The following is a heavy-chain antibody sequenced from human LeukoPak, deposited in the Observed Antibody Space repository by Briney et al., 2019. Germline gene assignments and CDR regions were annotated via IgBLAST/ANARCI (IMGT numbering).Heavy chain of an antibody. CDR3: AVHYYDSSGYFDY. D-gene: IGHD3-22*01. CDR1: GGTFSSYA. V-gene: IGHV1-69*04. J-gene: IGHJ4*02. CDR2: IIPILGIA. Sequence: SVKVSCKASGGTFSSYAISWVRQAPGQGLEWMGRIIPILGIANYAQKFQGRVTITADKSTSTAYMELSSLRSEDTAVYYCAVHYYDSSGYFDYWGQGTLVTVSS.